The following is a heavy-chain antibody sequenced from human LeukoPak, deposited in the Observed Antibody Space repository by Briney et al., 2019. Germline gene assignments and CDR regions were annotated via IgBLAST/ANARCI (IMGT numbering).Heavy chain of an antibody. CDR1: GGSISSGGYY. CDR3: ARGLSIAAPPEYFQH. V-gene: IGHV4-31*03. D-gene: IGHD6-6*01. J-gene: IGHJ1*01. CDR2: IYYSGST. Sequence: SQTLSLTCTVSGGSISSGGYYWSWIRQHPGKGLEWIGYIYYSGSTYYNPSLKSRVTISVDTSKNQFSLKLSSVTAADTAMYYCARGLSIAAPPEYFQHWGQGTLVTVSS.